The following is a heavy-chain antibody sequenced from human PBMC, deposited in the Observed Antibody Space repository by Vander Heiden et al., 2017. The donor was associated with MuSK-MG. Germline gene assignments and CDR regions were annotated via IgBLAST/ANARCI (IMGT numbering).Heavy chain of an antibody. V-gene: IGHV5-51*01. CDR3: ARHEGAAGATQDAFDI. J-gene: IGHJ3*02. D-gene: IGHD1-26*01. CDR1: GYSFNTYG. Sequence: EVQLVQSGAEVKKPGESLKISCKGAGYSFNTYGIGWVRQMPGKGREWMGIIYPGDSDTRYSPSFQGQVTISADKSINTAYLQWTSLKASDTAMYYCARHEGAAGATQDAFDIWGQGTMVTVSS. CDR2: IYPGDSDT.